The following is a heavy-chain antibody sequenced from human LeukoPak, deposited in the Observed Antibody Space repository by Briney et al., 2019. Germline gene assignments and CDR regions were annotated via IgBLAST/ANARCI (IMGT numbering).Heavy chain of an antibody. J-gene: IGHJ4*02. CDR2: IRSKAYGETA. CDR3: TRDRGAYNLYDY. CDR1: GFTFGDYA. V-gene: IGHV3-49*03. Sequence: GGSLRLSCTASGFTFGDYAMSWIRQAPGKGLEWVGFIRSKAYGETADYAVSVKGRFTISRDDSKAIAYLQMNSLKTEDTAVYHCTRDRGAYNLYDYWGQGTLVTVSS. D-gene: IGHD1-1*01.